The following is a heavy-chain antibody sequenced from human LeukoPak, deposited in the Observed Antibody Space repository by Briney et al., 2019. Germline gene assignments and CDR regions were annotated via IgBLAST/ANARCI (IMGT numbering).Heavy chain of an antibody. J-gene: IGHJ4*02. V-gene: IGHV3-20*04. CDR2: VNWDGETT. Sequence: RAGGSLRLSCSASGFTFDNHGMNWVRQLPGKGLEWVAYVNWDGETTNYADSVKGRFTISRDNARNSLYLQMNSLRADDTAVYYCARGLAAAGTRGPYWGQGTPVTVSS. CDR1: GFTFDNHG. CDR3: ARGLAAAGTRGPY. D-gene: IGHD6-13*01.